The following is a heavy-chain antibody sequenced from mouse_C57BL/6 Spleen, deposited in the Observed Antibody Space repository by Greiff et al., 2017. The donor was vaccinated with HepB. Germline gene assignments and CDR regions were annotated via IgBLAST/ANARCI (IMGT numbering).Heavy chain of an antibody. CDR1: GFTFSSYA. CDR2: ISDGGSYT. J-gene: IGHJ1*03. CDR3: ARDNYGNPWYFDV. Sequence: VQLKESGGGLVKPGGSLRLSCAASGFTFSSYAMSWVRQTPEKRLEWVATISDGGSYTYYPDNVKGRFTISRDNAKNNLYLQMSHLKSEDTAMYYCARDNYGNPWYFDVWGTGTTVTVSS. D-gene: IGHD2-1*01. V-gene: IGHV5-4*01.